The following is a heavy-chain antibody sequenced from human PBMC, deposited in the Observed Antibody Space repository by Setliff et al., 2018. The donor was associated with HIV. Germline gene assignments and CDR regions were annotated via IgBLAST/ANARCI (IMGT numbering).Heavy chain of an antibody. V-gene: IGHV1-24*01. CDR1: GYTLTELS. CDR2: SDPEYDKT. CDR3: ATRAYDSSGYLRSRVSGAAFDI. Sequence: ASVKVSCKVSGYTLTELSIHWVRQAPGKGLEWIGGSDPEYDKTFYAQKFQGRVTMSEDTSTDTAYMELTSLRSEDTAVYYCATRAYDSSGYLRSRVSGAAFDIWGQGTMVTVSS. J-gene: IGHJ3*02. D-gene: IGHD3-22*01.